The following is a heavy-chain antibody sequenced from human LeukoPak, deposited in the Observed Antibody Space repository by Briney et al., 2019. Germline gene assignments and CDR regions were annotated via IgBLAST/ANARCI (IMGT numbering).Heavy chain of an antibody. CDR3: AKVRGDGTHIWLLPWDL. Sequence: GGSLRLSCAASGFTFHTYAMAWVRQTPAQGLERMSSISGGGGGSYSAHSVKGRFTVSRDNTNNTVYLQMNGLTAAGAAFYYCAKVRGDGTHIWLLPWDLWGQGTLVTVSS. CDR1: GFTFHTYA. V-gene: IGHV3-23*01. D-gene: IGHD2-21*02. CDR2: ISGGGGGS. J-gene: IGHJ1*01.